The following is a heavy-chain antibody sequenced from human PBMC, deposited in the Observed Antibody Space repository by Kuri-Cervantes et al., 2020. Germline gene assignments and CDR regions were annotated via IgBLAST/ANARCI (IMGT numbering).Heavy chain of an antibody. D-gene: IGHD3-3*01. CDR3: ARLQGSYNFWSGYYPYYYYMDV. CDR2: IYTSGST. CDR1: GGSISSYY. Sequence: GSLRLSCTVSGGSISSYYWSWIRQPAGKGLEWIGRIYTSGSTNYNPSLKGRVTISVDTSKNQFSLKLSSVTAADTAVYYCARLQGSYNFWSGYYPYYYYMDVWGKGTTVTVSS. V-gene: IGHV4-4*07. J-gene: IGHJ6*03.